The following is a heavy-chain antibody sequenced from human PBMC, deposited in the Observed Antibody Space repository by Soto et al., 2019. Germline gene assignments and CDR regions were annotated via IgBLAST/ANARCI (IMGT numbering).Heavy chain of an antibody. D-gene: IGHD2-15*01. J-gene: IGHJ6*02. V-gene: IGHV3-33*01. CDR3: ARDPVAATGYGYYYYYGMDV. CDR2: IWYDGSNK. CDR1: GFTFSSYG. Sequence: GGSLRLSCAASGFTFSSYGMHWVRQAPGKGLEWVAVIWYDGSNKYYADSVKGRFTISRDNSKNTLYLQMNSLRAEDTAVYYCARDPVAATGYGYYYYYGMDVWGQGTTVTVSS.